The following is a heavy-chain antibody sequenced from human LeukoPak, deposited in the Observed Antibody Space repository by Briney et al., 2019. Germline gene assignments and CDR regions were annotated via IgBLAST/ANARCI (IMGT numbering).Heavy chain of an antibody. CDR2: INHSGST. J-gene: IGHJ4*02. V-gene: IGHV4-34*01. D-gene: IGHD4-17*01. Sequence: SETLSLTCAVYGGSFSGYYWSWIRQPPGKGLEWIGEINHSGSTNYNPSLKSRVTISVDTSKNQFSLKLSSVTAADTAVHYCNYGDGGYFDYWGQGTLVTVSS. CDR1: GGSFSGYY. CDR3: NYGDGGYFDY.